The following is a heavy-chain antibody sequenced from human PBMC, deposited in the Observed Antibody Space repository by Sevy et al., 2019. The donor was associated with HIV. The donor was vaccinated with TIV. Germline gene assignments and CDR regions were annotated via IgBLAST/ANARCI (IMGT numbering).Heavy chain of an antibody. V-gene: IGHV3-48*01. Sequence: GGSLRLSCAASEFTFSSYSMNWVRQAPGKGLEWVSYISSSSSTIYYADSVKGRFTISRDNAKNSLYLKMNSLRAEDTAVYYCARVGIVVGGAFDIWGQGTMVTVSS. D-gene: IGHD2-15*01. CDR1: EFTFSSYS. CDR3: ARVGIVVGGAFDI. J-gene: IGHJ3*02. CDR2: ISSSSSTI.